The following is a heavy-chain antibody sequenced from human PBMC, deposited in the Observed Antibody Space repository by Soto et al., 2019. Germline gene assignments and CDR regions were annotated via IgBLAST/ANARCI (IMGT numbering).Heavy chain of an antibody. CDR2: IIPIFGTA. V-gene: IGHV1-69*13. D-gene: IGHD5-18*01. CDR1: GGTFSSYA. Sequence: SVKVSCKASGGTFSSYAISWVRQAPGQGLEWMGGIIPIFGTANYAQKFQGRVTITADESTSTAYMELSSLRSEDTAVYYCARDREYSYDDAFDIWGQGTMVTVSS. CDR3: ARDREYSYDDAFDI. J-gene: IGHJ3*02.